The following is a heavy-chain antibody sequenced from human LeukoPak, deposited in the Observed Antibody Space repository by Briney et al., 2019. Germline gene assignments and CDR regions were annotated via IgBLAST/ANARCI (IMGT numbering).Heavy chain of an antibody. J-gene: IGHJ4*02. V-gene: IGHV1-18*01. CDR1: GYTFTSYG. CDR3: ARELYEGEDQNYFDY. Sequence: GASVKVSCKASGYTFTSYGISWVRQAPGQGLEWMGWISAYNGNTNYAQKLQGRVTMTADTSTSTAYMELRSLRSDDTAVYYCARELYEGEDQNYFDYWGQGTLVTVSS. CDR2: ISAYNGNT. D-gene: IGHD2/OR15-2a*01.